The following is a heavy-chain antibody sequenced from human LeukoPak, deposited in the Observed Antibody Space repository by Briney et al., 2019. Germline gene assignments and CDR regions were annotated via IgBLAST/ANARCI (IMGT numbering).Heavy chain of an antibody. CDR1: GFAFSSYA. CDR2: ISGSDAGT. V-gene: IGHV3-23*01. D-gene: IGHD2-15*01. Sequence: GSLRLSCAASGFAFSSYAMSWVRQIPGKGLEWVSAISGSDAGTYYADSVKGRFTISRDNSKSTLYLQMNILRAEDTAVYFCAKGSRGSCRGAFCYPLDNWGQGTLVTVSS. CDR3: AKGSRGSCRGAFCYPLDN. J-gene: IGHJ4*02.